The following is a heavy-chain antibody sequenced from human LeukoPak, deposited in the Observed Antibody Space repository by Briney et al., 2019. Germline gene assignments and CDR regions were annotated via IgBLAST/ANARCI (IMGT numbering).Heavy chain of an antibody. CDR1: GYTFISYD. D-gene: IGHD2-8*02. Sequence: ASVKVSCKASGYTFISYDINWVRQATGPGLEWMGWMNPNSGNTDYAEKFQGRVTMTSNTSISTAYMELSSLRSDDTAVYYCARGRAGSGYYYGTDVWGQGTTVTVSS. CDR3: ARGRAGSGYYYGTDV. V-gene: IGHV1-8*01. J-gene: IGHJ6*02. CDR2: MNPNSGNT.